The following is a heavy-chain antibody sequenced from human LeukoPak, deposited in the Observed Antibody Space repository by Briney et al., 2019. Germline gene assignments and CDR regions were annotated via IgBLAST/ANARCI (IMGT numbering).Heavy chain of an antibody. J-gene: IGHJ5*02. V-gene: IGHV4-59*01. Sequence: ETLSLTCTVSGGSISSYYWSWIRQPPGKGLEWIGYIYYSGSTNYNPSLKSRVTISVDTSKNQFSLKLSSVTAADTAVYYCARVGTTMVRGEGGWFDPWGQGTLVTVSS. CDR3: ARVGTTMVRGEGGWFDP. CDR1: GGSISSYY. CDR2: IYYSGST. D-gene: IGHD3-10*01.